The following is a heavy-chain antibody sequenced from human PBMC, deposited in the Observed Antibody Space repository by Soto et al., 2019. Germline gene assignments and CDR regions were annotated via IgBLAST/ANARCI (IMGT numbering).Heavy chain of an antibody. J-gene: IGHJ4*02. CDR3: AKDFRGGSYLY. CDR2: ISYDGSNK. Sequence: ESGGGVVQPGRSLRLSCAASGFTFSSYGMHWVRQAPGKGLEWVAVISYDGSNKYYADSVKGRFTISRDNSKNTLYLQMNSLRAEDTAVYYCAKDFRGGSYLYWGQGTLVTVSS. D-gene: IGHD1-26*01. CDR1: GFTFSSYG. V-gene: IGHV3-30*18.